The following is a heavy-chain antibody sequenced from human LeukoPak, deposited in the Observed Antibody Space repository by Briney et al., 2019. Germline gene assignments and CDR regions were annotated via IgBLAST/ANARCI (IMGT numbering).Heavy chain of an antibody. J-gene: IGHJ4*02. D-gene: IGHD3-22*01. CDR2: IYYSGST. Sequence: SETLSLIRTLSVGSISSSSYYWGWIRHPPGEGLEWIVRIYYSGSTNYNPSLKSRVTISVDTSKNQFSLKLSSGTAADTAVYYCARYSGYYDSSGSSKEYYFDYWGQGTLVTVSS. CDR3: ARYSGYYDSSGSSKEYYFDY. V-gene: IGHV4-39*07. CDR1: VGSISSSSYY.